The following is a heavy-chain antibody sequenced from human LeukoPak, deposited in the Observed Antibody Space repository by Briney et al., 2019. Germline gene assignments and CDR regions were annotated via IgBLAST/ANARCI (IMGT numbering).Heavy chain of an antibody. Sequence: GGSLRLSCATSGFTFSSYALNWVRQAPGQGLEWVSAISGSGGSTYYADSVKGRFTISRDTSKNMVYLQLNSLRAEGTAIYYCARFRWGDYYYYGVDVWGQGTTVIVSS. J-gene: IGHJ6*02. CDR1: GFTFSSYA. D-gene: IGHD3-16*01. CDR3: ARFRWGDYYYYGVDV. CDR2: ISGSGGST. V-gene: IGHV3-23*01.